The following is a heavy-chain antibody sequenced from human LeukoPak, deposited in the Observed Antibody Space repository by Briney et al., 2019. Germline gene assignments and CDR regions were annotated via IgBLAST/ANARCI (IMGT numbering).Heavy chain of an antibody. V-gene: IGHV3-7*03. J-gene: IGHJ4*02. D-gene: IGHD1-26*01. Sequence: GGSLRLSCAASGFTFSSYWMSWVRQAPGKGLEWVANSKQDGSERYYVDSVKGRFTISRDNAKNSLYLQMNSLRAEDTAVYYCARDKIVGATNFDYWGQGTLVTVSS. CDR1: GFTFSSYW. CDR3: ARDKIVGATNFDY. CDR2: SKQDGSER.